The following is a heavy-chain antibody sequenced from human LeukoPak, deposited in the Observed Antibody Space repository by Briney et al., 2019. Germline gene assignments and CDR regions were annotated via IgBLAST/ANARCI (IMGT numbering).Heavy chain of an antibody. CDR3: ARALNPLTGTYYFDY. CDR2: IYDSGSI. D-gene: IGHD4/OR15-4a*01. J-gene: IGHJ4*02. Sequence: PSETLSLTCTVSGGSISSYYWSWIRQPPGKGLEWIGYIYDSGSINYNPSLKSRVTMSVDTSKNQFSLNLISVTAADTAVYYCARALNPLTGTYYFDYWGQGILVTVSS. V-gene: IGHV4-59*12. CDR1: GGSISSYY.